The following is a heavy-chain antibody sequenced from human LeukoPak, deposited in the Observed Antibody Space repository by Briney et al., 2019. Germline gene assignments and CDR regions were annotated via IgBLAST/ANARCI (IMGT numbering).Heavy chain of an antibody. V-gene: IGHV1-2*02. D-gene: IGHD1-26*01. Sequence: ASVKVSCKASGYTFTGYYLHWVRQAPGQGLEWMGWINPNSGGTVYAQKFKGRVTMTRDTSISTAYMELSRLRSDDTAVYYCARNGGSYEVPYFDYWGQGTLVTVSS. CDR3: ARNGGSYEVPYFDY. CDR2: INPNSGGT. J-gene: IGHJ4*02. CDR1: GYTFTGYY.